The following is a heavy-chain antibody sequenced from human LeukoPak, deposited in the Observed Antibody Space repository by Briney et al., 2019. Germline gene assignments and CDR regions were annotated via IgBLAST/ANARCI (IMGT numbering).Heavy chain of an antibody. V-gene: IGHV4-30-4*01. J-gene: IGHJ6*02. Sequence: SQTLSLTCTVSGGSISSGDYYWSWIRQPPGKGLEWIGNIYYSGSTYYNPSLKSRLTITVDTSKNQFSLKLSSVTAADTAVYYCARDRGGTTIFGKDYHGMDVWGQGTTVTVSS. CDR1: GGSISSGDYY. CDR2: IYYSGST. D-gene: IGHD3-3*01. CDR3: ARDRGGTTIFGKDYHGMDV.